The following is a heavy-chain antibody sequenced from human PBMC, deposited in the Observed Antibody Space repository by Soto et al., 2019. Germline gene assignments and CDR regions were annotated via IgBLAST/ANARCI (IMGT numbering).Heavy chain of an antibody. V-gene: IGHV3-21*01. CDR3: AAPHSPYWGGDCSFGFYYYYGMDV. J-gene: IGHJ6*02. D-gene: IGHD2-21*02. CDR2: ISSSSSYI. Sequence: EVQLVESGGGLVKPGGSLRLSCAASGFTFSSYSMNWVRQAPGKGLEWVSSISSSSSYIYYADSVKGRFTISRDNAKNSLYLQMNSLRAEDTAVYYCAAPHSPYWGGDCSFGFYYYYGMDVWGQGTTVTVSS. CDR1: GFTFSSYS.